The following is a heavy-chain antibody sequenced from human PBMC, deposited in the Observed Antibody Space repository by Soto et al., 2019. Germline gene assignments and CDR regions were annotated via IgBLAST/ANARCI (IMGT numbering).Heavy chain of an antibody. Sequence: QVQLVQSGAEVRKPGSSVKVSCKISGGTFTNYGISWLRQAPGQGLEWMGGLIPIFGAANLAQKFQGRVSITADESTSTVNMELSSLTSEDTAVYYCARGRSSPNFDTCGQGTLVTVSS. V-gene: IGHV1-69*01. D-gene: IGHD6-6*01. CDR3: ARGRSSPNFDT. CDR1: GGTFTNYG. CDR2: LIPIFGAA. J-gene: IGHJ5*02.